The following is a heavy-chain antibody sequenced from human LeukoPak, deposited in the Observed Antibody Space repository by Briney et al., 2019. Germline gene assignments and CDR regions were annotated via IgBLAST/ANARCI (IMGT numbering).Heavy chain of an antibody. Sequence: GGSLRLSCAVSGFSLSDYEMNWVRQAPGKGLEWVSYITKTSNERYYADSVKGRFTISRDNPKNSLYLLMNGLGVEDTAVYYCAREGSVDDFDYWGQGIQVTVSS. CDR1: GFSLSDYE. D-gene: IGHD6-19*01. CDR2: ITKTSNER. J-gene: IGHJ4*02. V-gene: IGHV3-48*03. CDR3: AREGSVDDFDY.